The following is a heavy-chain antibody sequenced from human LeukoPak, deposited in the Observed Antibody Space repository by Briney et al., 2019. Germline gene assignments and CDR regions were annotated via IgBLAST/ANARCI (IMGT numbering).Heavy chain of an antibody. D-gene: IGHD1-26*01. CDR1: GFTFSSYA. CDR2: INPSGGST. J-gene: IGHJ4*02. V-gene: IGHV1-46*03. CDR3: ARSGSYATGFDY. Sequence: GGSLRLSCAASGFTFSSYAMHWVRQAPGQGLEWMGIINPSGGSTSYAQKFQGRVTMTRDTSTSTVYMELSSLRSEDTAVYYCARSGSYATGFDYWGQGTLVTVSS.